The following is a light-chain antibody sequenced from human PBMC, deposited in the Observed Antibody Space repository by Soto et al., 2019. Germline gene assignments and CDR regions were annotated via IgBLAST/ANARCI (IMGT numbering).Light chain of an antibody. CDR1: EPITPW. J-gene: IGKJ1*01. V-gene: IGKV1-5*01. CDR3: HQYNSIET. CDR2: DAS. Sequence: IQMTQSPSTLSASVGDRVTITCRASEPITPWLAWYQHKPGKAPKLLIYDASSLQSGVPSRLSGSGSGTEFTLTISSLQPDDFATYYCHQYNSIETFGQGTKVDIK.